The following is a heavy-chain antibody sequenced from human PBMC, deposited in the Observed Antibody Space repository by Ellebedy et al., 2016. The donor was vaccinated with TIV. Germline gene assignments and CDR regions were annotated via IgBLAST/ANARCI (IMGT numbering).Heavy chain of an antibody. V-gene: IGHV3-30*09. CDR3: ARDSPGPVGAGALEY. D-gene: IGHD4/OR15-4a*01. CDR1: GFTFSSYV. CDR2: ISYDGSNK. J-gene: IGHJ4*02. Sequence: GESLKISCAASGFTFSSYVMHWVRPAPGKGLEWVASISYDGSNKYYADAVKGRFAISRDNSENTLYLQVNSLTTEDTAVYYCARDSPGPVGAGALEYWGQGTLVTVSS.